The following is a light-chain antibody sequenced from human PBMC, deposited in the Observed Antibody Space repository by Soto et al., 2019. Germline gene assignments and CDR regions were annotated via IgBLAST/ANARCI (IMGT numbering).Light chain of an antibody. CDR3: QQRSKWRT. CDR2: DAS. J-gene: IGKJ1*01. Sequence: IVLPQSPATLSLSPGERAALSCRASQSVSGYLAWYQQKPGQAPRLLIYDASKRATGIPARFSGSGFGTDYTLTISSLEPEDFAVYYCQQRSKWRTFGRGTKVDIK. CDR1: QSVSGY. V-gene: IGKV3-11*01.